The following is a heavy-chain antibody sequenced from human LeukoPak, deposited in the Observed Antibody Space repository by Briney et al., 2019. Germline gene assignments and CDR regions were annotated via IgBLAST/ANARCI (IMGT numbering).Heavy chain of an antibody. D-gene: IGHD3-3*01. J-gene: IGHJ4*02. CDR3: ARVPLRFLEPFDN. Sequence: PSETLSLTCAVYGGSFSGYYWSWIRQPPGKGLEWIGEINHSGTTNYNPSLKSRVTMSLDTSKNQLSLKLNSVTAADTAVYYCARVPLRFLEPFDNWGQGTLVTVSS. CDR2: INHSGTT. CDR1: GGSFSGYY. V-gene: IGHV4-34*01.